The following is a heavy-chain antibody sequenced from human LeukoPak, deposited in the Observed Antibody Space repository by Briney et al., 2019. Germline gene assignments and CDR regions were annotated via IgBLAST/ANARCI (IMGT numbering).Heavy chain of an antibody. Sequence: GGSLTLSCAASAFTFSIYAMGWARHDPGRGREWVSVISVSGGITYYVGCVEGRFTISRDNSTNTVYLQKNSLRADDTTVYYYAKDWAIGVWFGECELDFRGQGTLVTVSS. CDR1: AFTFSIYA. CDR2: ISVSGGIT. D-gene: IGHD3-10*01. V-gene: IGHV3-23*01. CDR3: AKDWAIGVWFGECELDF. J-gene: IGHJ4*02.